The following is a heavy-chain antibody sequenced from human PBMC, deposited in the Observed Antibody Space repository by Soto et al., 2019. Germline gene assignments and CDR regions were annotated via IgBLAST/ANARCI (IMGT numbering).Heavy chain of an antibody. D-gene: IGHD3-10*01. V-gene: IGHV4-34*01. CDR2: INHSGST. J-gene: IGHJ6*03. Sequence: SETLSLTCAVYGGSFSGYYWSWIRQPPGKGLEWIGEINHSGSTNYNPSLKSRVTISVDTSKNQFSLKLSSVTAADTAVYYCARGRYYGSGSYYTPRPYHMDVWGKGTTVTGSS. CDR1: GGSFSGYY. CDR3: ARGRYYGSGSYYTPRPYHMDV.